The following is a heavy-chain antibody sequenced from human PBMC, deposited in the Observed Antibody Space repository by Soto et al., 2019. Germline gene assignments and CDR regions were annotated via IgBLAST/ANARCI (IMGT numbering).Heavy chain of an antibody. CDR3: ARDGPLPLGY. V-gene: IGHV3-33*01. J-gene: IGHJ4*02. Sequence: QVQLVESGGGVVQPGRSLRLSCAASGFTFSSYGMHWVRQAPGKGLEWVAVIWYDGSNKYYADSVKGRFTISRDNSKNTLYLKMNSLRAEDTAVYYCARDGPLPLGYWGQGTLVTVSS. CDR1: GFTFSSYG. D-gene: IGHD1-26*01. CDR2: IWYDGSNK.